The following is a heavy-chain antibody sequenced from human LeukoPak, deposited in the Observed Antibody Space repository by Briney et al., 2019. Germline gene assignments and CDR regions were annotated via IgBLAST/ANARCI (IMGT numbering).Heavy chain of an antibody. J-gene: IGHJ3*02. V-gene: IGHV4-34*01. CDR3: ARRKVPNAFDI. Sequence: SETLSLTCAVYGGSFIGYYWSWIRQPPGKGLEWIGEINHSGSTNYNPSLKSRVTISVDTSKNQFSLKLSSVTAADTAVYYCARRKVPNAFDIWGQGTMVTVSS. CDR1: GGSFIGYY. CDR2: INHSGST.